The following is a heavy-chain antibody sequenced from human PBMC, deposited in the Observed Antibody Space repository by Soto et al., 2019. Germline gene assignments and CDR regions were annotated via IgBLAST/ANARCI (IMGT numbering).Heavy chain of an antibody. CDR1: GFTFSSYA. CDR2: ISGSGGST. J-gene: IGHJ4*02. V-gene: IGHV3-23*01. D-gene: IGHD2-2*01. CDR3: AKGSRGYGRSTCCYPPYCSGVSCYFDY. Sequence: GGSLRLSCAASGFTFSSYAMSWVRQAPGQGLEWVSAISGSGGSTYYADSAKGRFTISTDNSKNTLYLQMNSLRAEDTAVYYCAKGSRGYGRSTCCYPPYCSGVSCYFDYWGQGTLVTVSS.